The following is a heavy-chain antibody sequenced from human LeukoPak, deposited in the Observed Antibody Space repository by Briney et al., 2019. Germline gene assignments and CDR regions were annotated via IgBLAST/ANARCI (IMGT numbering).Heavy chain of an antibody. J-gene: IGHJ4*02. Sequence: PGGSLRLSCAASGFTVSSNYMNWVRQAPGKGLEWVSVIYSGGSTYSADSVKGRFTISRDNSKNTLYLQMNSLRAEDTAVYYCAKVTYGSGTYGAFDYWGQGTLVTVSS. D-gene: IGHD3-10*01. CDR3: AKVTYGSGTYGAFDY. V-gene: IGHV3-53*01. CDR2: IYSGGST. CDR1: GFTVSSNY.